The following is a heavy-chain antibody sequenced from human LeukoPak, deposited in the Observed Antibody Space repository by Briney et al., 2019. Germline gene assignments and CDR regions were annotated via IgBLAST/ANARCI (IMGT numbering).Heavy chain of an antibody. D-gene: IGHD4-17*01. CDR3: ATPGTTGSFDS. CDR1: GASISSSTHS. CDR2: ISYSEST. V-gene: IGHV4-39*02. J-gene: IGHJ4*02. Sequence: PSETLSLTCTVPGASISSSTHSWGWIRQPPGKGLEWLVNISYSESTANNPSLKTRVTISVAMSKNHFSLKLPSLTAADTAVYYCATPGTTGSFDSWGQGTLVTVSS.